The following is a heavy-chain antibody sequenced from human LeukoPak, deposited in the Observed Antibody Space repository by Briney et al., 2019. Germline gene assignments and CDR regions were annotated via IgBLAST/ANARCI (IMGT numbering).Heavy chain of an antibody. D-gene: IGHD2-2*01. J-gene: IGHJ4*02. V-gene: IGHV3-23*01. CDR2: ISGSGGST. CDR1: GFTFSSYA. CDR3: AKDAPGQDIVVVPAALYYFDY. Sequence: GGSLRLSCAASGFTFSSYAMSWVRQAPGKGLEWVSAISGSGGSTYYADSVKGGFTISRDNSKNTLYLQMNSLRAEDTAVYYCAKDAPGQDIVVVPAALYYFDYWGQGTLVTVSS.